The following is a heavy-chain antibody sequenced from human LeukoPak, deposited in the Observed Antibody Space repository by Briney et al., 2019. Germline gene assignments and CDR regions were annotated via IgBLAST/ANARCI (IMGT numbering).Heavy chain of an antibody. CDR3: ARGEWLRSDDY. CDR2: INHSGST. J-gene: IGHJ4*02. CDR1: GGSISSYY. D-gene: IGHD5-12*01. V-gene: IGHV4-34*01. Sequence: SETLSLTCTVSGGSISSYYWSWIRQPPGKGLEWIGEINHSGSTNYNPSLKSRVTISVDTSKNQFSLKLSSVTAADTAVYYCARGEWLRSDDYWGQGTLVTVSS.